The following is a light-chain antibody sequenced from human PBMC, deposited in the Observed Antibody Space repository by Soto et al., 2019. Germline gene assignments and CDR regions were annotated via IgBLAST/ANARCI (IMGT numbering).Light chain of an antibody. Sequence: TQYPATLSVSPGEGVTLSCRASQTIKNLLAWYQQRPGQSPRLLFYYASTRATGVPARFSGSGSGTEFTLAISSLQSEDFATYYCQQYHNWPITFGQGTRLEI. CDR2: YAS. CDR1: QTIKNL. V-gene: IGKV3-15*01. CDR3: QQYHNWPIT. J-gene: IGKJ5*01.